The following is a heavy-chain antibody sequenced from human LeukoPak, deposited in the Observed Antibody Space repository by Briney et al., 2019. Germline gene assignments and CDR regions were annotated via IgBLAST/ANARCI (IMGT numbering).Heavy chain of an antibody. J-gene: IGHJ5*02. CDR1: GFTFDDYA. V-gene: IGHV3-9*01. CDR2: ISWNSGSI. Sequence: PGGSLRLSCAASGFTFDDYAVPWVRQAPGEGLEWVSGISWNSGSIGYADSVKGRFTISRDNAKNSLYLQMNSLRAEDTALYYCAKELWFGELSYWFDPWGQGTLVTVSS. CDR3: AKELWFGELSYWFDP. D-gene: IGHD3-10*01.